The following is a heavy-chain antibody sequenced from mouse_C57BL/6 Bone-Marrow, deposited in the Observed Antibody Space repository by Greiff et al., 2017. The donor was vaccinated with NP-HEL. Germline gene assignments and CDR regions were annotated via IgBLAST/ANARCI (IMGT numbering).Heavy chain of an antibody. CDR2: IDPANGNT. Sequence: VHVKQSVAELVRPGASVKLSCTASGFNIKNTYMHWVKQRPEQGLEWIGRIDPANGNTKYAPKFQGKATITADTSSNTAYLQLSSLTSEDTAIYYCARSVYYDYDGDWYFDVWGTGTTVTVSS. V-gene: IGHV14-3*01. J-gene: IGHJ1*03. CDR1: GFNIKNTY. CDR3: ARSVYYDYDGDWYFDV. D-gene: IGHD2-4*01.